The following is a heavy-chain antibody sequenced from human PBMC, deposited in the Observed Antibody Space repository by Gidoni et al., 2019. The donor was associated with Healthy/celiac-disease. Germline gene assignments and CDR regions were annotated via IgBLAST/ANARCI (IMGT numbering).Heavy chain of an antibody. CDR3: AQEWELPDDI. CDR1: GGSFSGYY. Sequence: QVQLQQWGAGLLKPPATLSPTRAVYGGSFSGYYWSWIRQPPGKGLEWIGEINHSGSTNYNPSLKSRVTISVDTSKNQFSLKLSSVTAADTAVYYCAQEWELPDDIWGQGTMVTVSS. J-gene: IGHJ3*02. D-gene: IGHD1-26*01. V-gene: IGHV4-34*01. CDR2: INHSGST.